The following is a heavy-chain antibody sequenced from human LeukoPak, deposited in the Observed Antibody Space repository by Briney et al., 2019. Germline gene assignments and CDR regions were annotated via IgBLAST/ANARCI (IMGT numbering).Heavy chain of an antibody. CDR3: AKVGSGGSYYQGGIDY. V-gene: IGHV3-30*02. CDR1: GFTFSSYG. D-gene: IGHD1-26*01. Sequence: GGSLRLSCATPGFTFSSYGMHWVRQAPGKGLEWVAFIRYDGSNKYYADSVKGRFTISRDNSENTLYLRMNSLRAEDTAVYYCAKVGSGGSYYQGGIDYWGQGTLVTVSS. CDR2: IRYDGSNK. J-gene: IGHJ4*02.